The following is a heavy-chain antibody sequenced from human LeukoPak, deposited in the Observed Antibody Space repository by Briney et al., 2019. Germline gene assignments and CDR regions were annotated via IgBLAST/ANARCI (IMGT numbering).Heavy chain of an antibody. Sequence: PGGSLRLSCAASGFTFSSYGMHWVRQAPGKGLEWVAVISYDGSNKYYADSVKGRFTISRDNSKNTLYLQMNSLRAEDTAVYYCAKDNVRFGSSGWYDYWGQGTLVTVSS. CDR1: GFTFSSYG. V-gene: IGHV3-30*18. CDR2: ISYDGSNK. J-gene: IGHJ4*02. D-gene: IGHD6-19*01. CDR3: AKDNVRFGSSGWYDY.